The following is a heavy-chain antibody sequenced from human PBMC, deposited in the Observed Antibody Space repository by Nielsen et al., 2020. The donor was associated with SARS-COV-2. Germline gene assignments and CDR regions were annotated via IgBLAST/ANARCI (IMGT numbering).Heavy chain of an antibody. V-gene: IGHV3-30*18. Sequence: GGSLRLSCRASGLIFGTYGMHWVRQAPGKGLEWVAVISYDGSNKYYADSVKGRFTISRDNSKNTLYLQMNSLRAEDTAVYYCAKARGDIVLMVHWGQGTLVTVSS. CDR2: ISYDGSNK. D-gene: IGHD2-8*01. CDR3: AKARGDIVLMVH. CDR1: GLIFGTYG. J-gene: IGHJ4*02.